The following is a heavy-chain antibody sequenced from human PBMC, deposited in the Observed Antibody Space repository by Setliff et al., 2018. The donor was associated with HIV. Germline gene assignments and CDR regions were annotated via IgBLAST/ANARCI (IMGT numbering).Heavy chain of an antibody. CDR3: AKTIAALDY. D-gene: IGHD6-13*01. V-gene: IGHV3-30*07. CDR1: EFIFSRYA. Sequence: GGSLRLSCAASEFIFSRYAIYWVRQAPGKGLEWVAVISSDGSDKYYADSVKGRFTISRDNSRDTLYLQMNSLRVEDTAVYFCAKTIAALDYWGQGTLVTVSS. J-gene: IGHJ4*02. CDR2: ISSDGSDK.